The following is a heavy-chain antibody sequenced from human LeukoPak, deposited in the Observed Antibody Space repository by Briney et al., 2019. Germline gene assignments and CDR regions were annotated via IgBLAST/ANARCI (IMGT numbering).Heavy chain of an antibody. Sequence: GGSLRLSCAASGFTFSDYYMSWIRQAPGKGLEWVAVISYDGSNKYYADSVKGRFTISRDNSKNTLYLQMNSLRAEDTAVYYCAREDIVVVPAADYWGQGTLVTVSS. CDR1: GFTFSDYY. CDR3: AREDIVVVPAADY. D-gene: IGHD2-2*01. V-gene: IGHV3-30-3*01. J-gene: IGHJ4*02. CDR2: ISYDGSNK.